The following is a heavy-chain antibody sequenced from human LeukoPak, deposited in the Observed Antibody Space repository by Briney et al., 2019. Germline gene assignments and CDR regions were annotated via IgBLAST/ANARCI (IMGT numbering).Heavy chain of an antibody. CDR2: ISGSGGSI. Sequence: QPGGSLRLSCTASGFTFSDYAMSWVRQAPGKGLEWVSGISGSGGSIRYANSVKGRFIISRDNSKNTLHLQMNSLRAEDTAVYYCAKGGDGYNYYFDYWGQETLVTVSS. CDR1: GFTFSDYA. V-gene: IGHV3-23*01. D-gene: IGHD5-24*01. CDR3: AKGGDGYNYYFDY. J-gene: IGHJ4*02.